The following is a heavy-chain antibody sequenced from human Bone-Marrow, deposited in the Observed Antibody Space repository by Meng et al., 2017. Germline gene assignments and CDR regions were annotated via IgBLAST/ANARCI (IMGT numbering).Heavy chain of an antibody. CDR2: ISYDGSNK. Sequence: GGSLRLSCAASGFTFSSYAMHWVRQAPGKGLEWVAVISYDGSNKYYADSEKGRFTNSRDNSKNTLYLQMNSLRAEDSAVYYWARVVGYYGSGDIDYWGQGTLVTVSS. CDR3: ARVVGYYGSGDIDY. J-gene: IGHJ4*02. CDR1: GFTFSSYA. D-gene: IGHD3-10*01. V-gene: IGHV3-30*01.